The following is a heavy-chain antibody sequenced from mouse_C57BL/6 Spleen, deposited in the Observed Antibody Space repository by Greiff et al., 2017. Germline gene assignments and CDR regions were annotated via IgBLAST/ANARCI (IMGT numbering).Heavy chain of an antibody. J-gene: IGHJ4*01. CDR1: GYAFTNYL. CDR2: INPGSGGT. D-gene: IGHD1-1*01. V-gene: IGHV1-54*01. Sequence: VQLQQSGAELVRPGTSVKVSCKASGYAFTNYLIEWVKQRPGQGLEWIGVINPGSGGTNYNEKFKGKATLTADKYSSTAYMQLSSLTAEDSAVYFCARRGGSSYGAMDYWGQGTSVTVSS. CDR3: ARRGGSSYGAMDY.